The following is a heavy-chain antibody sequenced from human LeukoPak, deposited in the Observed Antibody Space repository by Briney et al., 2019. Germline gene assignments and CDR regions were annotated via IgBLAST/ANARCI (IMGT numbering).Heavy chain of an antibody. CDR3: AKDCRQWLLNWFDP. J-gene: IGHJ5*02. Sequence: GGSLRLSCAASGFTFSNYALSWVRQAPGKGLEWVSAISGSGGSTYYADSVKGRFTISRDNSKNTLYLQMNSLRAEDTAVYYCAKDCRQWLLNWFDPWGQGTLVTVSS. CDR2: ISGSGGST. D-gene: IGHD6-19*01. CDR1: GFTFSNYA. V-gene: IGHV3-23*01.